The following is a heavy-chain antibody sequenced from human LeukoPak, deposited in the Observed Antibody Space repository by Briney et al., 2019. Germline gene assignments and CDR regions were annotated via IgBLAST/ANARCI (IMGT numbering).Heavy chain of an antibody. J-gene: IGHJ4*02. Sequence: PGGSLRLSRAASGFTFSNAWMSWVRQAPGKGLEWVGRIKSKTDGGTTDYAAPVKGRFTISRDDPKNTLYLQMNSLKTEDTAVYYCTTWYYYDSSGFDYWGQGTLVTVSS. D-gene: IGHD3-22*01. CDR1: GFTFSNAW. CDR2: IKSKTDGGTT. CDR3: TTWYYYDSSGFDY. V-gene: IGHV3-15*01.